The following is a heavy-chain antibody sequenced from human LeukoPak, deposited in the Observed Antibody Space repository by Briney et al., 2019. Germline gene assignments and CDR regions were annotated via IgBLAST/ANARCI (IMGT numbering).Heavy chain of an antibody. CDR1: GGTFSSYA. V-gene: IGHV1-69*06. CDR2: IIPIFGTA. D-gene: IGHD6-19*01. Sequence: EASVKVSCKASGGTFSSYAISWVRQAPGQGLEWMGGIIPIFGTANYAQKFQGRVTITADKSTSTAYMELSSLRSEDTAVYYCARDPGVAVADIPFWLDPWGQGTLVTVSS. J-gene: IGHJ5*02. CDR3: ARDPGVAVADIPFWLDP.